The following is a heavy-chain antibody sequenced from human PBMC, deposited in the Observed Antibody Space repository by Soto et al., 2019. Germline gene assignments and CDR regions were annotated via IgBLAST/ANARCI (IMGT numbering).Heavy chain of an antibody. J-gene: IGHJ4*02. D-gene: IGHD5-18*01. CDR3: ARAGRYSYGSHRPHPPVDY. V-gene: IGHV3-21*01. CDR2: ISSSSSYI. CDR1: GFTFSSYS. Sequence: GGSLRLSCAASGFTFSSYSMNWVRQAPGKGLEWVSSISSSSSYIYYADSVKGRFTISRDNAKNSLYLQMNSLRAEDTAVYYCARAGRYSYGSHRPHPPVDYWGQGTLVTVSS.